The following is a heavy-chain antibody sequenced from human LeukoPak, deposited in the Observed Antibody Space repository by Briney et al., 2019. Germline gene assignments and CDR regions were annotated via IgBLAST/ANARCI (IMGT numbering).Heavy chain of an antibody. CDR1: GFTFSSYG. J-gene: IGHJ4*02. V-gene: IGHV3-33*01. D-gene: IGHD3-22*01. CDR3: AREPDSSGYYHYFDY. CDR2: IWYDGSNK. Sequence: GGSLRLSCAASGFTFSSYGMHWVRQAPGKGLEWVAVIWYDGSNKYYADSVKGRFTISRDSSKNTLYLQMNSLRAEDTAVYYCAREPDSSGYYHYFDYWGQGTLVTVSS.